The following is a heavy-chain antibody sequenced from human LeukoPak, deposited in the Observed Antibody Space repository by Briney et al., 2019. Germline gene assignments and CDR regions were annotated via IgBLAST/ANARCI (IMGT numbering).Heavy chain of an antibody. CDR2: ISYDGSNK. CDR3: AKDWDDSGWSPGSFDY. CDR1: GFTFSSYG. J-gene: IGHJ4*02. D-gene: IGHD6-19*01. Sequence: GGSLRLSCAASGFTFSSYGMHWVRQAPGKGLEWVAVISYDGSNKYYADSVKGRFTISRDNSKNTLYLQMSSLRAEDTAVYYYAKDWDDSGWSPGSFDYWGQGTLVTVSS. V-gene: IGHV3-30*18.